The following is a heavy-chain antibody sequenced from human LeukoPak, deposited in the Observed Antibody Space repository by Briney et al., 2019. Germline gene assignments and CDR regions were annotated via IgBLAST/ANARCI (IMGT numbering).Heavy chain of an antibody. CDR3: ATRNFGDYGAFDI. J-gene: IGHJ3*02. V-gene: IGHV1-24*01. D-gene: IGHD4-17*01. CDR2: LDPEDGEA. CDR1: GYTLSDLA. Sequence: PAASGKVSCKVSGYTLSDLAMHWVRQAPGKGLEWRGGLDPEDGEAIYAQPLQGRVTMTEDTSSDTAYVVLSSLRSEDTAVYYCATRNFGDYGAFDIWGQGTMVTVSS.